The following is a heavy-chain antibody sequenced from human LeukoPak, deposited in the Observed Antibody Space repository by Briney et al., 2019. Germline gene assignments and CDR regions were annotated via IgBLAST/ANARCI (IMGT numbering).Heavy chain of an antibody. Sequence: GGSLRLSCAASGFTVSNNYMSWVRQAPGKGLEWVSVTYSGGSTYYADSVKGRFTISRDNSKNTLYLQMNSLRAEDTAVYYCARDLLSGYCSGGSCEYWGQGTLVSVSS. D-gene: IGHD2-15*01. J-gene: IGHJ4*02. CDR2: TYSGGST. V-gene: IGHV3-53*01. CDR1: GFTVSNNY. CDR3: ARDLLSGYCSGGSCEY.